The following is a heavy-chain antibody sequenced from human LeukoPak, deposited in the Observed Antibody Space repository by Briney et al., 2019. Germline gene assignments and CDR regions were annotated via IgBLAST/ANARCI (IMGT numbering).Heavy chain of an antibody. D-gene: IGHD6-19*01. J-gene: IGHJ4*02. V-gene: IGHV4-4*02. CDR3: AGTPPRESSSGWYGGFDY. Sequence: PGGSLRLSCAASGFTVSSNYMSWVRQAPGKGLEWIGEIYHSGSTNYNPSLKSRVTISVDKSKNQFSLKLSSVTAADTAVYYCAGTPPRESSSGWYGGFDYWGQGTLVTVSS. CDR2: IYHSGST. CDR1: GFTVSSNY.